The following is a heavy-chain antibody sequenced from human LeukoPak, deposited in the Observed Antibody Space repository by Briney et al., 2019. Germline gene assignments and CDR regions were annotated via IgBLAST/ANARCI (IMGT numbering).Heavy chain of an antibody. Sequence: GGSLRLSCAASGFTFSSYAMSWVRQAPGKGLEWVSAISGSGGSTYYADSMKGRFTISRDISKSTLYLQMNSLRAEDTAVYFCAKDAQRGYSYGYIDSWGQGTLVTVSS. CDR2: ISGSGGST. D-gene: IGHD5-18*01. CDR1: GFTFSSYA. CDR3: AKDAQRGYSYGYIDS. J-gene: IGHJ4*02. V-gene: IGHV3-23*01.